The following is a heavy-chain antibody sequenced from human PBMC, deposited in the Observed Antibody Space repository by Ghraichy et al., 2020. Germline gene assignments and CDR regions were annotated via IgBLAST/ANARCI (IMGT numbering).Heavy chain of an antibody. CDR3: AKDNALWFGELPNYYYYGMDV. CDR1: GFTFRSYA. D-gene: IGHD3-10*01. V-gene: IGHV3-23*01. Sequence: GGSLRLSCAASGFTFRSYAMSWVRQAPGKGLEWVSAISGSGGSTYYADSVKGRFTISRDNSKNTLYLQMNSLRAEDTAVYYCAKDNALWFGELPNYYYYGMDVWGQGTTFTVSS. J-gene: IGHJ6*02. CDR2: ISGSGGST.